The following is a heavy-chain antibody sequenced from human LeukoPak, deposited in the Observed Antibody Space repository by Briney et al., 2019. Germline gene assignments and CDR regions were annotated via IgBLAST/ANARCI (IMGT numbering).Heavy chain of an antibody. Sequence: PSETLSLTCTVSGGSLSSGDYYWSWIRQPPGKGLEWIGYIYYSGSTYYNPSLKSRVTISVDTSKNQFSLKLSSVTAADTAVYYCARDTYGKTNWFDPWGQGTLVTVSS. V-gene: IGHV4-30-4*01. CDR1: GGSLSSGDYY. CDR2: IYYSGST. CDR3: ARDTYGKTNWFDP. D-gene: IGHD4-17*01. J-gene: IGHJ5*02.